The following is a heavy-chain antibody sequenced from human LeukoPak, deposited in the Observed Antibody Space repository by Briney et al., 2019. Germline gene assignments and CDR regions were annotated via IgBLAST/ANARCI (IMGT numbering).Heavy chain of an antibody. J-gene: IGHJ3*02. V-gene: IGHV3-30-3*02. CDR2: ISYDGSYK. CDR1: GFTFSSYA. D-gene: IGHD2-21*02. Sequence: GGSLRLSCAASGFTFSSYAMHWVRQAPGTGLEWVAVISYDGSYKYYADSVKGRFTISRDNSKNTLYLQMNSLRAEDTAVYYCAKRGLGDREAFDIWGQGTMVTDSS. CDR3: AKRGLGDREAFDI.